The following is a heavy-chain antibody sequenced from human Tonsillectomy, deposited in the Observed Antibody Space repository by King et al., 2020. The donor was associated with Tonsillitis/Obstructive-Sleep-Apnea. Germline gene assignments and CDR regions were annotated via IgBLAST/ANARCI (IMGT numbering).Heavy chain of an antibody. Sequence: VQLVESGGGLVQPGGSLRLSCAASGFTFSSYVMSWVRQAPGKGLEWVSAISGSGGSTYYADSVKGRFTIPRDNSKNTLYLQMSSLRAEGTAVYYCAKDRGGYCSSTSCLDAFDIWGQGTMVTVSS. V-gene: IGHV3-23*04. D-gene: IGHD2-2*01. CDR1: GFTFSSYV. J-gene: IGHJ3*02. CDR2: ISGSGGST. CDR3: AKDRGGYCSSTSCLDAFDI.